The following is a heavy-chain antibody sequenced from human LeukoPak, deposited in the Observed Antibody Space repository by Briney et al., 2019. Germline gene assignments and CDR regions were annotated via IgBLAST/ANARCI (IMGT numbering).Heavy chain of an antibody. CDR3: ARDGSGSQGVNWFDP. D-gene: IGHD3-10*01. V-gene: IGHV1-69*04. CDR1: GGTFSSYA. J-gene: IGHJ5*02. Sequence: ASVKVSCKASGGTFSSYAISWVRQAPGQGLEWMGRIIPILGIANYAQKFQGRVTIITDTSASTVYMELSSLRFEDTAVYYCARDGSGSQGVNWFDPWGPGTQVTVSS. CDR2: IIPILGIA.